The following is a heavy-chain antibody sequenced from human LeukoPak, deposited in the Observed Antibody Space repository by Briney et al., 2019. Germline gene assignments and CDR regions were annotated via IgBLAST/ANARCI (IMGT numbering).Heavy chain of an antibody. CDR1: GGSISSSSYY. V-gene: IGHV4-39*01. D-gene: IGHD1-26*01. J-gene: IGHJ4*02. CDR3: ARDDSGSYLLDY. Sequence: SETLSLTCSVSGGSISSSSYYWGWIRQPPGKGLEWIGSIYYSGSTYYNPSLKSRVTISVDTSKNQFSLNLGSVTAADTAVYYCARDDSGSYLLDYWGQGTLVTVSS. CDR2: IYYSGST.